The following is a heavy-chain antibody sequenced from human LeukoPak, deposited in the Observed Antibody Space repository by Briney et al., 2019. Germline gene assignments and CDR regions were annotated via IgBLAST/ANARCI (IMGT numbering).Heavy chain of an antibody. Sequence: SVKVSCKASGGTFSSYAISWVRQAPGQGLEWMGRIIPILGIANYAQKFQGRVTITADKSTSTAYMELSSLRSEDTAVYYCARFVVRGYYFDYWGQGTLATVSS. J-gene: IGHJ4*02. V-gene: IGHV1-69*04. CDR1: GGTFSSYA. CDR3: ARFVVRGYYFDY. CDR2: IIPILGIA. D-gene: IGHD3-10*01.